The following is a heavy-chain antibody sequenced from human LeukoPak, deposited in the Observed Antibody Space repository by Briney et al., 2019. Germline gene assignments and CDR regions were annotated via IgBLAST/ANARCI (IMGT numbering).Heavy chain of an antibody. CDR2: INNDGSTT. J-gene: IGHJ4*02. V-gene: IGHV3-74*01. CDR3: ARTYSSFDY. CDR1: GLNFDDSA. Sequence: PGGSLRLSCVASGLNFDDSAMHWVRQAPGKGLVWVSRINNDGSTTAYADSVKGRFTISRDNTKNTLYLQMNSLRAEDTAVYYCARTYSSFDYWGQGTLVTVSS. D-gene: IGHD6-19*01.